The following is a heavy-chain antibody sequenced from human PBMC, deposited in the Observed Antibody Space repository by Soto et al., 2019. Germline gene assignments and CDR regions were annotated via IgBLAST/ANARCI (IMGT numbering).Heavy chain of an antibody. J-gene: IGHJ4*02. CDR1: GFDLNYYS. D-gene: IGHD5-12*01. V-gene: IGHV3-21*01. CDR2: ISPRSANI. CDR3: ARPRGPRGYDLIDY. Sequence: EVQLVESGGDLVRPGGSLRLSCAASGFDLNYYSMNWVRQAPAKGLEWVSSISPRSANIYYADSVKGRFTISRDNAKNSVYLQMNSLRDEDTAVYYCARPRGPRGYDLIDYWGQGTLVIVSS.